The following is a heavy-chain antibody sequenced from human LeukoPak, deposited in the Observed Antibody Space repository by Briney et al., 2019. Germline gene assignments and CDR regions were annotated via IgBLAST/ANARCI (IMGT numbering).Heavy chain of an antibody. CDR1: GYTFTSYG. Sequence: ASVKVSCKASGYTFTSYGISWVRQAPGQGLEWMGWISAYNGNTNYAQKLQGRVTMTTDTSTSTAYMELRSLRSDDTAVYYCARAGHPYCGGDCYEGGFDYWGQGTLVTVPS. CDR2: ISAYNGNT. D-gene: IGHD2-21*01. V-gene: IGHV1-18*01. J-gene: IGHJ4*02. CDR3: ARAGHPYCGGDCYEGGFDY.